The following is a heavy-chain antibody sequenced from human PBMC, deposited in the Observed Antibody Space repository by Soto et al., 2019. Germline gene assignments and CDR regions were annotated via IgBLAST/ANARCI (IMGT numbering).Heavy chain of an antibody. CDR1: GFTFSSYA. J-gene: IGHJ4*02. D-gene: IGHD2-21*02. V-gene: IGHV3-23*01. CDR3: AKDPWGAYCGGDCPFDY. CDR2: ISGSGGST. Sequence: EVQLLESGGGLVQPGGSLRLSCAASGFTFSSYAMSWVRQAPGKGLEWVSAISGSGGSTYYADSVKGRFTISRDNSKNTLYLQMNSLSAEDTAVYYCAKDPWGAYCGGDCPFDYRGQGTLVTVSS.